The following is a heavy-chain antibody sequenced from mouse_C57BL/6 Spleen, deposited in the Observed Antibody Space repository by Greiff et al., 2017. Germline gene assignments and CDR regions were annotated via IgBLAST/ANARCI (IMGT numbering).Heavy chain of an antibody. CDR1: GYSFTDYN. J-gene: IGHJ4*01. CDR2: INPNYGTT. Sequence: VHVKQSGPELVKPGASVKISCKASGYSFTDYNMNWVKQSNGKSLEWIGVINPNYGTTSYNQKFKGKATLTVDQSSSTAYMQLNSLTSEDSAVYYGARGDYGSSYNAMDYWGQGTSVTVSS. CDR3: ARGDYGSSYNAMDY. D-gene: IGHD1-1*01. V-gene: IGHV1-39*01.